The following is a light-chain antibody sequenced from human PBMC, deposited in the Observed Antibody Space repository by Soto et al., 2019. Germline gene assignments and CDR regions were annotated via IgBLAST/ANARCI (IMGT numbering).Light chain of an antibody. V-gene: IGLV2-14*01. J-gene: IGLJ1*01. CDR2: GVR. Sequence: QSALTQPTSVPGSPGQSIAIPCTGNGNDIGAYDYVSWYQQHPGKAPRLLIHGVRNRPPGISSRFSGFKSGLTASLTISGLQAEDEAGYYCSSFTTSRLYVFGPGTKVTVL. CDR1: GNDIGAYDY. CDR3: SSFTTSRLYV.